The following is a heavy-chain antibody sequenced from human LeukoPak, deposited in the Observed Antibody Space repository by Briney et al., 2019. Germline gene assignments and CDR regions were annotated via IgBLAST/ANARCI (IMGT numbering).Heavy chain of an antibody. CDR2: IRNKANSYTT. Sequence: GGSLRLSCVASGFTFSDHYMDWVRQAPGKGLEWVGRIRNKANSYTTEYVASVKGRFTISRDDSKNSLSLQMNSLKTEDTAMYYCAREGHRDMVRGVMYAFDIWGQGTMVTVSS. CDR3: AREGHRDMVRGVMYAFDI. J-gene: IGHJ3*02. V-gene: IGHV3-72*01. CDR1: GFTFSDHY. D-gene: IGHD3-10*01.